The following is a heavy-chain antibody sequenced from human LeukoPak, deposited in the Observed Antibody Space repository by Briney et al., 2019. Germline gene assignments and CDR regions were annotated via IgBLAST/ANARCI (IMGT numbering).Heavy chain of an antibody. J-gene: IGHJ6*02. V-gene: IGHV1-69*05. CDR3: ARATSGSWYYYYGMDV. CDR1: GGTFSSYA. CDR2: IIPIFGTA. D-gene: IGHD6-13*01. Sequence: ASVKVSCKASGGTFSSYAISWVRQAPGQGLEWMGGIIPIFGTADYAQKFQGRVTMTTDTSTSTAYMELRSLRSDDTAVYYCARATSGSWYYYYGMDVWGQGTTVTVSS.